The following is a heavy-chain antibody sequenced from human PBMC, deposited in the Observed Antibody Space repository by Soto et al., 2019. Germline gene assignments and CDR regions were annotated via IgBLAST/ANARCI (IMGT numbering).Heavy chain of an antibody. J-gene: IGHJ5*02. CDR3: ARGGRLPRRNWFDP. V-gene: IGHV4-34*01. Sequence: SETLSLTCAVYGGSFSGYYWSWIRQPPGKGLEWIGEINHSGSTNYNPSLKSRVTISVDTPKNQFSLKLSSVTAADTAVYYCARGGRLPRRNWFDPWGQGTLVTVSS. D-gene: IGHD4-17*01. CDR2: INHSGST. CDR1: GGSFSGYY.